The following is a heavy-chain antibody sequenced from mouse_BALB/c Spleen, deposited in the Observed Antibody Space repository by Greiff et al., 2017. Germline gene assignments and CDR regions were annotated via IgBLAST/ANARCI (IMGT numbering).Heavy chain of an antibody. CDR2: ISYSGST. CDR1: GYSITSDYA. CDR3: ARLQERAIHYYGPCYFDV. Sequence: EVKVEESGPGLVKPSQSLSLTCTVTGYSITSDYAWNWIRQFPGNKLEWMGYISYSGSTSYNPSLKSRISITRDTSKNQFFLQLNSVTTEDTATYYCARLQERAIHYYGPCYFDVWGAGTTVTVSS. J-gene: IGHJ1*01. D-gene: IGHD1-2*01. V-gene: IGHV3-2*02.